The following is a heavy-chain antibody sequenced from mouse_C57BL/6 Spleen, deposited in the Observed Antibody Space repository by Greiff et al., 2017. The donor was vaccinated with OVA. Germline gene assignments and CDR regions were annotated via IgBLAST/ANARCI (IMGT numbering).Heavy chain of an antibody. CDR1: GYSITSGYY. J-gene: IGHJ2*01. V-gene: IGHV3-6*01. CDR3: ARGREDFDY. CDR2: ISYDGSN. Sequence: ESGPGLVKPSQSLSLTCSVTGYSITSGYYWNWIRQFPGNKLEWMGYISYDGSNNYNPSLKNRISITRDTSKNQFFLKLNSVTTEDTATYYCARGREDFDYWGQGTTLTVSS.